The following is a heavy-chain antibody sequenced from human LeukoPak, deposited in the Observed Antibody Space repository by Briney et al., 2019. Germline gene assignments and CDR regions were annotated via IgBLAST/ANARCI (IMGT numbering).Heavy chain of an antibody. CDR2: IYHSGST. Sequence: PSETLSLTCAVSDYSISSGYYWGWIRQPPGKGLEWIGSIYHSGSTYYNPSLKSRVTISVDTSKNQFSLKLSSVTAADTAVYYCARHTMVRGVIIGPVDYWGQGTLVTVSS. CDR1: DYSISSGYY. V-gene: IGHV4-38-2*01. CDR3: ARHTMVRGVIIGPVDY. D-gene: IGHD3-10*01. J-gene: IGHJ4*02.